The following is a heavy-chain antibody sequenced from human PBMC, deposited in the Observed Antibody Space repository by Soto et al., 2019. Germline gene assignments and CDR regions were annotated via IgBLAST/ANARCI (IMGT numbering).Heavy chain of an antibody. CDR3: ASSKYSSSWSYYYYYGMDV. J-gene: IGHJ6*02. V-gene: IGHV3-30-3*01. CDR2: ISYDGSNK. CDR1: GFTFSSYA. Sequence: GGSLRLSCAASGFTFSSYAMHWVRQAPGKGLEWVAVISYDGSNKYYADSVKGRFTISRDNSKNTLYLQMNSLRAEDTAVYYCASSKYSSSWSYYYYYGMDVWGQGTTVTVSS. D-gene: IGHD6-13*01.